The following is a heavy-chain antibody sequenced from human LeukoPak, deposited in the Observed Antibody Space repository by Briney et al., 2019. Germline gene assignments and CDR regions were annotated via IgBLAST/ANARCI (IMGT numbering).Heavy chain of an antibody. Sequence: SETLSLTCTVSGDSINTYYWSWIRQPPGKGLEWIGYIYYRVTSDYNPSLKSRVTISVDTSKNQFSLKLSSVTAADTAVYYCARGYCTNTVCSLGPTQAWGQGTLVTVSS. CDR3: ARGYCTNTVCSLGPTQA. D-gene: IGHD2-8*01. V-gene: IGHV4-59*12. J-gene: IGHJ4*02. CDR1: GDSINTYY. CDR2: IYYRVTS.